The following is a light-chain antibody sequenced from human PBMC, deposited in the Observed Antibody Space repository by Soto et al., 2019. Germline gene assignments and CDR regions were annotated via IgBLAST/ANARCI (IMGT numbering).Light chain of an antibody. V-gene: IGLV2-11*01. J-gene: IGLJ2*01. CDR2: DVS. Sequence: QSVLTQTRSVSGSPGQSVTISCTGTSSDVGGYNYVSWYQQHPGKAPKLMIYDVSKRPSGVPDRFSGSKSGNTASLTISGLQAEDEADYYGCSYAGSYVVFGGGTKLTVL. CDR1: SSDVGGYNY. CDR3: CSYAGSYVV.